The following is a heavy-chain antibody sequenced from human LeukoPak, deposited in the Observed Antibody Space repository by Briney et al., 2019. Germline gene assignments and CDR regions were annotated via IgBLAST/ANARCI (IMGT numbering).Heavy chain of an antibody. CDR2: IYYSGST. Sequence: SETLSLTCAVYGGSFSGYYWSWIRQPPGKGLEWIGYIYYSGSTNYNPSLKSRVTISVDTSKNQFSLKLSSVTAADTAVYYCARVVDCSGGSCYFYFDYWGQGTLVTVSS. J-gene: IGHJ4*02. D-gene: IGHD2-15*01. CDR1: GGSFSGYY. V-gene: IGHV4-59*01. CDR3: ARVVDCSGGSCYFYFDY.